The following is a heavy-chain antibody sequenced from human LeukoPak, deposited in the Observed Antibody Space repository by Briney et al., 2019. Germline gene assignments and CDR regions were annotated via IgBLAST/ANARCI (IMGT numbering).Heavy chain of an antibody. Sequence: SETLSLTCTVSGGSISSSSYYWGWIRQPPGKGLEWIGSIYYSGSTYYNPSLKSRVTISVDTSKNQFSLKLSSVTAADTAVYYCARGGLYYFDYWGQGTLITVSS. CDR2: IYYSGST. V-gene: IGHV4-39*07. CDR3: ARGGLYYFDY. CDR1: GGSISSSSYY. D-gene: IGHD3-16*01. J-gene: IGHJ4*02.